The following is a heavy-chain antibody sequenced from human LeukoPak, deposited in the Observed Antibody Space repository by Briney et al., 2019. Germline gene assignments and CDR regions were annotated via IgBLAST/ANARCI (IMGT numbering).Heavy chain of an antibody. CDR3: ARDFSMVSPPFDY. D-gene: IGHD2/OR15-2a*01. CDR1: GFTFSSYS. CDR2: ISSSSSYI. V-gene: IGHV3-21*01. J-gene: IGHJ4*02. Sequence: GGSLRLSCAASGFTFSSYSMNWVRRAPGKGLEWVSSISSSSSYIYYADSVKGRFTISRDNAKNSLYLQMNSLRAEDTAVYYCARDFSMVSPPFDYWGQGTLVTVSS.